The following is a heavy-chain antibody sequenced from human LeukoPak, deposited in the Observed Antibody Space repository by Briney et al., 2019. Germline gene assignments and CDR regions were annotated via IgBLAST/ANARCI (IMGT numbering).Heavy chain of an antibody. CDR1: GGTFSSYA. Sequence: SVTVSFKASGGTFSSYAISWVRQAPGQGLEWMGGIIPIFGTANYAQKFQGRVTITTDESTSTAYMELSSLRSEDTAVYYWACGSYWVFDYWGQGTLVTVSS. J-gene: IGHJ4*02. CDR3: ACGSYWVFDY. V-gene: IGHV1-69*05. CDR2: IIPIFGTA. D-gene: IGHD1-26*01.